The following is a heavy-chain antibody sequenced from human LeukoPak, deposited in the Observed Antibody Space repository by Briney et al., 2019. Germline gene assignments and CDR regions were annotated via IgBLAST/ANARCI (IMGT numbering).Heavy chain of an antibody. CDR1: GGSISSYY. Sequence: PSETLSLTCSVSGGSISSYYWSWIRQSSGKGPEWIGYIYYTGSTNYNPSLKSRVTISVDTSNNHFSLRLSSVTAADTAVYYCARHARSGSYYGFDYWGQGTLVTVSS. J-gene: IGHJ4*02. CDR3: ARHARSGSYYGFDY. V-gene: IGHV4-59*08. CDR2: IYYTGST. D-gene: IGHD1-26*01.